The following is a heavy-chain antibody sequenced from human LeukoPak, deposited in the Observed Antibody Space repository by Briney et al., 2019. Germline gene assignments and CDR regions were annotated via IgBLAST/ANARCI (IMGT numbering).Heavy chain of an antibody. D-gene: IGHD3-3*01. CDR3: AGGRPRGFLEWLFGSY. Sequence: PGGSLRLSCAASGFTFSSYGMHWVRQAPGKGLEWVAVIWYDGSNKYYADSVKGRFTISRDNSKNTLYLQMNSLRAEDTAVYYCAGGRPRGFLEWLFGSYWGQGTLVTVSS. J-gene: IGHJ4*02. CDR1: GFTFSSYG. CDR2: IWYDGSNK. V-gene: IGHV3-33*01.